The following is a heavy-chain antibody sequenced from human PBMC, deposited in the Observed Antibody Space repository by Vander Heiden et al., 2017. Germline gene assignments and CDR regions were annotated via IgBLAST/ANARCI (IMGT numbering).Heavy chain of an antibody. CDR1: GYTFTSYY. Sequence: QVQLVQSGAEVKKPGASVKVSCKASGYTFTSYYMHWVRQAPGQGLEWMGIINPSGGSTSYAQKFQGRVTMTRDTSTSTVYMELSSLRSEDTAVYYCATPLRASYCGGDCQGETWDWGQGTLVTVSS. CDR3: ATPLRASYCGGDCQGETWD. CDR2: INPSGGST. V-gene: IGHV1-46*01. D-gene: IGHD2-21*02. J-gene: IGHJ4*02.